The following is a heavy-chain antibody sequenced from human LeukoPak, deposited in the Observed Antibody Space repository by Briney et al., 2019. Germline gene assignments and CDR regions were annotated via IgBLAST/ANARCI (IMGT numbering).Heavy chain of an antibody. Sequence: PSETLSLTCTVSGGSISSGSYYWSWIRQPAGKGLEWIGRIYTSGSTNYNPSLKSRVTISVDTSKNQFSLKLNSVTAADTAVYYCARTRGATDFDYWGQGALVTVSS. CDR3: ARTRGATDFDY. V-gene: IGHV4-61*02. J-gene: IGHJ4*02. CDR1: GGSISSGSYY. D-gene: IGHD1-26*01. CDR2: IYTSGST.